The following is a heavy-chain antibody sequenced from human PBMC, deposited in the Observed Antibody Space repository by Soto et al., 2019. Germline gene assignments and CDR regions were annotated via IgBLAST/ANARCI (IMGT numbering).Heavy chain of an antibody. Sequence: SVKVSCKASGGTFSSYAISWVRQAPGQGLEWMGGIIPIFGTANYAQKFQGRVTITADESTSTAYMELSSLRSEDTAVYYCARVRNYYDRSGPWPFDYCGQGTLVTVYS. V-gene: IGHV1-69*13. D-gene: IGHD3-22*01. CDR2: IIPIFGTA. J-gene: IGHJ4*02. CDR3: ARVRNYYDRSGPWPFDY. CDR1: GGTFSSYA.